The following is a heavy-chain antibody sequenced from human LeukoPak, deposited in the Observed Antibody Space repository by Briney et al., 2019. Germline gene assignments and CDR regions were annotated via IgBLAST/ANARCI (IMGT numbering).Heavy chain of an antibody. CDR3: ASLSMVDDYYYGMDV. V-gene: IGHV3-23*01. J-gene: IGHJ6*02. CDR2: ISGSGGST. D-gene: IGHD3-10*01. Sequence: GGSLRLSCAASGFTFSSYAMSWVRQAPGKGLEWVSGISGSGGSTYYADSVKGRFTISRDNAKNSLYLQMNSLRAEDTAVYYCASLSMVDDYYYGMDVWGQGTTVTVSS. CDR1: GFTFSSYA.